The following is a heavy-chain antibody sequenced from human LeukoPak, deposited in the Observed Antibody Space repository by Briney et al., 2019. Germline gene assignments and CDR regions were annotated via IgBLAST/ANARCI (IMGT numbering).Heavy chain of an antibody. J-gene: IGHJ4*02. Sequence: GGSLRLSCAASGFTFSSYGMHWVRQAPGKGLEWVAFIRYDGSNKYYADSVKGRFTISRDNSKNTLYLQMNSLRAEDTAVYYCAKVDSYGYQGLDYWGQGTLVTVSS. D-gene: IGHD5-18*01. V-gene: IGHV3-30*02. CDR3: AKVDSYGYQGLDY. CDR2: IRYDGSNK. CDR1: GFTFSSYG.